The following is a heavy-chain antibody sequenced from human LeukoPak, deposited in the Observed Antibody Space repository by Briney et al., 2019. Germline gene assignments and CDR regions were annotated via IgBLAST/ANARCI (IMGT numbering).Heavy chain of an antibody. V-gene: IGHV1-2*02. J-gene: IGHJ3*02. CDR3: ARDRKQWLAEDDDAFDI. D-gene: IGHD6-19*01. Sequence: ASVKVSCKASGYTFTSYGISWVRQAPGQGLEWMGWINPNSGGTNYAQKFQGRVTMTRDTSISTAYMELSRLRSDDTAVYYCARDRKQWLAEDDDAFDIWGQGTMVTVSS. CDR2: INPNSGGT. CDR1: GYTFTSYG.